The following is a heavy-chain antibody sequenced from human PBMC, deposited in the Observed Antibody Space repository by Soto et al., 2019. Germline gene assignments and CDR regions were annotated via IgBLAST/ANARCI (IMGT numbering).Heavy chain of an antibody. V-gene: IGHV3-23*01. D-gene: IGHD6-19*01. J-gene: IGHJ4*02. CDR3: AKDQYSSGWSTPGY. CDR1: GFTFSSYA. Sequence: GGSLRLSCAASGFTFSSYAMSWVRQAPGKGLEWVSAISGSGGSTYYADSVKGRFTISRDNSKNTLYLQMNSLRAEDTAVYYCAKDQYSSGWSTPGYWGPGTLVTVS. CDR2: ISGSGGST.